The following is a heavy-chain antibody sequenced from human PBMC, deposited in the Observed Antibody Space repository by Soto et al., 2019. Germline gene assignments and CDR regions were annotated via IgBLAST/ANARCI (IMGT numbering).Heavy chain of an antibody. V-gene: IGHV3-30-3*01. J-gene: IGHJ4*02. CDR1: GFNFSFYA. CDR3: ARVGCSSIWSLTQFDX. D-gene: IGHD2-2*01. CDR2: ISFDGNNI. Sequence: GRSLRLSWTSSGFNFSFYAMHWVRQTPGKGLELVAVISFDGNNIYYSDHVRGRFTISRYSSRSMLYLQMNNLKTEDSAIYYCARVGCSSIWSLTQFDXWGQGTLVTVSX.